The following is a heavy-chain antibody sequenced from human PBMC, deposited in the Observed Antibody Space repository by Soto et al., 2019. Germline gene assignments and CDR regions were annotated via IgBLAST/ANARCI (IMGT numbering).Heavy chain of an antibody. V-gene: IGHV3-23*01. D-gene: IGHD3-10*01. J-gene: IGHJ4*02. CDR1: GFTFSSYA. Sequence: GGSLRLSCAASGFTFSSYAMSWVRQAPGKGLEWVSAISGSGGSTYYADSVKGRFTISRDNSKNTLYLQMNSLRAEDTAVYYCAKDLSELLWFGDGRAYFDYWGQGTLVTVSS. CDR3: AKDLSELLWFGDGRAYFDY. CDR2: ISGSGGST.